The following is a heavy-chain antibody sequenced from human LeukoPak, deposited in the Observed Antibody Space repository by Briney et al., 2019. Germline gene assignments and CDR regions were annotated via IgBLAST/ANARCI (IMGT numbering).Heavy chain of an antibody. D-gene: IGHD1-1*01. CDR3: AKTPTTGTTPWDDAFDI. Sequence: GGSLRLSCAASGFTFSSYAMSWVRQAPGKGLEWVSAISGSGGSTYYADSVKGRFTISRHNSKNTMYLQMNSLRAQDTAVYYCAKTPTTGTTPWDDAFDIWGQGTMVTVSS. J-gene: IGHJ3*02. CDR1: GFTFSSYA. CDR2: ISGSGGST. V-gene: IGHV3-23*01.